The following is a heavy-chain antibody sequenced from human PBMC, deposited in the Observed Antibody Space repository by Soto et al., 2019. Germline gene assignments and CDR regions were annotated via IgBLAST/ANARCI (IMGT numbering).Heavy chain of an antibody. J-gene: IGHJ4*02. CDR2: ISNNNVDT. V-gene: IGHV3-23*01. Sequence: EVHLLESGGGLVQPGGSLRHSCAASGFTFSSHSMTWVRQAPGKGLEWISGISNNNVDTFYAESVKGRFTISRDNSKNTVSLQMNSLRADDTARYCCSKWSVYGASWGQGTLVIVSS. CDR1: GFTFSSHS. D-gene: IGHD3-10*01. CDR3: SKWSVYGAS.